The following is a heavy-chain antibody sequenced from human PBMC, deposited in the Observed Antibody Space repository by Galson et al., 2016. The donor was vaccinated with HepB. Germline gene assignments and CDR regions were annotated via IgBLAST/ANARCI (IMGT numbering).Heavy chain of an antibody. CDR1: GYTFTSYA. CDR2: ISAVNDNT. CDR3: ARRGDGYNYGC. D-gene: IGHD5-24*01. J-gene: IGHJ4*02. V-gene: IGHV1-3*01. Sequence: SVKVSCKASGYTFTSYAIHWVRQAPGQRLEWLGWISAVNDNTKYSQKFQGRVTITRDTSASTAYMELSSLRSEYTAVYYCARRGDGYNYGCWGQGTLVTVSS.